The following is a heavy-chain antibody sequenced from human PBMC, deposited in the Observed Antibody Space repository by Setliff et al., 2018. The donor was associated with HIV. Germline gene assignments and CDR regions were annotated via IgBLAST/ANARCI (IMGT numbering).Heavy chain of an antibody. Sequence: ASVKVSCKASGYTFTTFGISWLRQAPGQGPEYMGWISPSNGNTDYPQKFQDRVTVTTVTSTTTVYMELRSLRSDDTAVYYCARVGGVKGFDMWGQGTRVTVSS. V-gene: IGHV1-18*01. D-gene: IGHD3-16*01. CDR2: ISPSNGNT. CDR3: ARVGGVKGFDM. J-gene: IGHJ3*02. CDR1: GYTFTTFG.